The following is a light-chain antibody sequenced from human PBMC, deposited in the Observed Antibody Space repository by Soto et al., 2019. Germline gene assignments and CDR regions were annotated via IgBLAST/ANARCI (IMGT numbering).Light chain of an antibody. Sequence: QSVLTQPPSVSGAPGQRVTISCTGNSSNIGAGYDVHWYQQLPGTAPKPLIYGNSNRPSGVPDRFSGSKSGTSASLAITGLQAEDEADYYCQSYDSSLGGSVFGTGTKVTVL. CDR2: GNS. V-gene: IGLV1-40*01. CDR3: QSYDSSLGGSV. J-gene: IGLJ1*01. CDR1: SSNIGAGYD.